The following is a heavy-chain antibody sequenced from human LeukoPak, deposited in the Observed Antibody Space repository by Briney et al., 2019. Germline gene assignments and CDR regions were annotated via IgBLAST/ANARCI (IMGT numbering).Heavy chain of an antibody. CDR2: ISSSSSTI. D-gene: IGHD3-3*02. J-gene: IGHJ4*02. Sequence: GGSLRLSCAASGFTFSSYSMNWVRKAPGKGLEWVSYISSSSSTIYYEDSVKGRFTISRDNAKNSLYLQMNSLRAEDAAVYYCARGTISIFPMRYWGQGTLVTVSS. CDR1: GFTFSSYS. CDR3: ARGTISIFPMRY. V-gene: IGHV3-48*01.